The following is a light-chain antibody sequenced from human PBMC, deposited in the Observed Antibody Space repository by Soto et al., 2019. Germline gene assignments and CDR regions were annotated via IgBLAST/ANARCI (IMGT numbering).Light chain of an antibody. Sequence: AIQLTQSPSSLSASVGDRVTITCRASQGISSALAWYQHKPGRAPRLLIYDASSLQSGVSSRFSGSGSGTAFTLTINSLQPEDFATYYCQQFQSYALTFGGGTKLEIK. CDR1: QGISSA. J-gene: IGKJ4*01. V-gene: IGKV1-13*02. CDR3: QQFQSYALT. CDR2: DAS.